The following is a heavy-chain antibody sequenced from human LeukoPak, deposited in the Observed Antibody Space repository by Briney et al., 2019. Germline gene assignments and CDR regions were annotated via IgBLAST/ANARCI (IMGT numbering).Heavy chain of an antibody. CDR1: GFTVSSNY. CDR3: GRGTVATIWGGFGY. V-gene: IGHV3-53*01. Sequence: GGSLRLSCAVSGFTVSSNYMSWVRQAPGKGLEWGSVIYSGCSTYYADSVKGRFTISRDNSKNTLYLQTNRLRADDTAVDYCGRGTVATIWGGFGYWGPGTPVTVSS. J-gene: IGHJ4*01. CDR2: IYSGCST. D-gene: IGHD5-12*01.